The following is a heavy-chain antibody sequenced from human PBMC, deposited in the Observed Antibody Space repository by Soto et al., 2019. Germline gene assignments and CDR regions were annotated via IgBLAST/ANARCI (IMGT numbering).Heavy chain of an antibody. CDR1: GYTFTSYD. Sequence: QVQLVQSGAEVKKPGASVKVSCKASGYTFTSYDINWVRQATGQGLEWMGWMNPNSGDAGYAQRFQGRVTMTRNTSIGTAYMELSSLRSEDTAVYYCARSLLTGAPGDYFDYWGQGTLVTVSS. D-gene: IGHD7-27*01. CDR3: ARSLLTGAPGDYFDY. V-gene: IGHV1-8*01. CDR2: MNPNSGDA. J-gene: IGHJ4*02.